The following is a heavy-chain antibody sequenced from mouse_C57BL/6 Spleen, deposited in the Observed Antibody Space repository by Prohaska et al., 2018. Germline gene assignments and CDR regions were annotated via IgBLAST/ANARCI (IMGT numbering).Heavy chain of an antibody. D-gene: IGHD2-4*01. CDR2: IDPETGGT. CDR1: GYTFTDYE. V-gene: IGHV1-15*01. CDR3: TRIRGLRRGSWFAY. Sequence: QVQLQQSGAELVRPGASVTLSCKASGYTFTDYEMHWVKQTPVHGLEWIGAIDPETGGTAYNQKFKGKAILTADKSSSTAYMELRSLTSEDSAVYYCTRIRGLRRGSWFAYWGQGTLVTVSA. J-gene: IGHJ3*01.